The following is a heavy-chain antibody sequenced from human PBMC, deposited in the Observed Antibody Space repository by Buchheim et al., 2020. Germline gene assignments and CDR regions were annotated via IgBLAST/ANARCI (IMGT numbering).Heavy chain of an antibody. CDR1: GFTFSSYG. D-gene: IGHD3-3*01. CDR2: IWYDGSNK. V-gene: IGHV3-33*06. J-gene: IGHJ6*03. Sequence: QVQLVESGGGVVQPGRSLRLSCAASGFTFSSYGMHWVRQAPGKGLEWVAVIWYDGSNKYYADSVKGRFTISRDNSKNTLYLQMNSLRAEDTAVYYCAKDAYYDFWSGYFNYYMDVWGKGTT. CDR3: AKDAYYDFWSGYFNYYMDV.